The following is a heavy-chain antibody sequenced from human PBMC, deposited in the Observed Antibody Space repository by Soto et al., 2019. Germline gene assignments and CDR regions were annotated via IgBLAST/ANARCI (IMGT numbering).Heavy chain of an antibody. V-gene: IGHV4-59*01. Sequence: TSETLSLTCTVSGGSISSYYWSWIRQPPGKGLEWIGYIYYSGSTNYNPSLKSRVTISVDTSKNQFSLKLSSVTAADTAVYYCARDLGGINDYWGQGTLVTVSS. J-gene: IGHJ4*02. CDR2: IYYSGST. CDR1: GGSISSYY. CDR3: ARDLGGINDY.